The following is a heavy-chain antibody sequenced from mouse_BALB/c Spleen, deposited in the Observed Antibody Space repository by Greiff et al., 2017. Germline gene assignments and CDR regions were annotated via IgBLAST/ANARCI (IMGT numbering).Heavy chain of an antibody. D-gene: IGHD1-1*01. Sequence: EVHLVESGGGLVKLGGSLKLSCAASGFTFSSYYMSWVRQTPEKRLELVAAINSNGGSTYYPDTVKGRFTISRDNAKNTLYLQMSSLKSEDTALYYCARSSYYGSSPHFDYWGQGTTLTVSS. CDR3: ARSSYYGSSPHFDY. CDR1: GFTFSSYY. CDR2: INSNGGST. J-gene: IGHJ2*01. V-gene: IGHV5-6-2*01.